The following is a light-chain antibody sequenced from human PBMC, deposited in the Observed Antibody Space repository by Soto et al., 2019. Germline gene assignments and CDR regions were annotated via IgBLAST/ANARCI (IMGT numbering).Light chain of an antibody. CDR3: QQYGSSGLT. Sequence: DIVLTQSPGTLSLSPGDRATLSCRASQSVSTSYLAWYQQKPGQAPRLLIYGASSRATGIPARFSGSGSGTDFTLTISRLEPEDSAVYYCQQYGSSGLTFGGGTKVDIK. CDR2: GAS. CDR1: QSVSTSY. V-gene: IGKV3-20*01. J-gene: IGKJ4*01.